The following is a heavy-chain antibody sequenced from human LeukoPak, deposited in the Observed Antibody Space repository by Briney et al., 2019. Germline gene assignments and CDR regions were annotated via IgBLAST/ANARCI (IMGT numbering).Heavy chain of an antibody. D-gene: IGHD4-11*01. Sequence: SETLSLTCTVSGGSINSYYWSWIRQPAGKGLEWIGRIYTSGSTNYNPSLKSRVTISVDKSKNQFSLKLSSVTAADTAVYYCARAIDYSNYGYYYHMDVWGKGTTVTVSS. CDR3: ARAIDYSNYGYYYHMDV. CDR1: GGSINSYY. CDR2: IYTSGST. J-gene: IGHJ6*03. V-gene: IGHV4-4*07.